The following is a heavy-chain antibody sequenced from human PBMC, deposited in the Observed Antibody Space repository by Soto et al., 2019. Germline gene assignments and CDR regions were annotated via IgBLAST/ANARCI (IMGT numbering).Heavy chain of an antibody. Sequence: SETLSLTCAVYGGSFSGYYWSWIRQPPGKGLEWIGEINHSGSTNYNPSLKSRVTISVDTSKNQFSLKLSSVTAADTAVYYCARGPEVPAAKGFDYWGQGTLVTVSS. CDR1: GGSFSGYY. V-gene: IGHV4-34*01. D-gene: IGHD2-2*01. J-gene: IGHJ4*02. CDR2: INHSGST. CDR3: ARGPEVPAAKGFDY.